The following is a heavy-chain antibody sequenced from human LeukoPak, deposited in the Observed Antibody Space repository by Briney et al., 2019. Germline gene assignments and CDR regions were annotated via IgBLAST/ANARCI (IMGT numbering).Heavy chain of an antibody. J-gene: IGHJ4*02. Sequence: GASVKVSCKASGYTFTDYSMHWVRQAPGQGLEWMGRIYSKSGGTHYAQKFQDRVTMTRDTSISTAYMELSRLRSDDTAVYYCARLDWNYDFDYWGQGTLVTVSS. CDR3: ARLDWNYDFDY. CDR1: GYTFTDYS. CDR2: IYSKSGGT. D-gene: IGHD1-7*01. V-gene: IGHV1-2*06.